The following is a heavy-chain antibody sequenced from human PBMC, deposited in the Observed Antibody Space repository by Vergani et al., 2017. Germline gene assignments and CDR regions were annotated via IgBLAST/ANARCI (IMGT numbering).Heavy chain of an antibody. V-gene: IGHV1-69*04. CDR2: IIPILGIA. D-gene: IGHD3-22*01. CDR3: ARSYYYDSSGAVDY. CDR1: GGTFSSYA. J-gene: IGHJ4*02. Sequence: QVQLVQSGAEVKKPGSSVKVSCKASGGTFSSYAISWVRQAPGQGLEWMGRIIPILGIANYAQKFQGRVTITADKSTSTAYMELSSLRSEDTAVYYCARSYYYDSSGAVDYWGQGTLVTVSS.